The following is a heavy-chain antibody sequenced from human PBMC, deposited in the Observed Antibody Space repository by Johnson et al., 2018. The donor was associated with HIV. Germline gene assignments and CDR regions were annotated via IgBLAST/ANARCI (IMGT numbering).Heavy chain of an antibody. V-gene: IGHV3-30-3*01. J-gene: IGHJ3*02. CDR2: ISYDGSNK. D-gene: IGHD6-13*01. CDR1: GFTFSSYA. CDR3: AKEEGLAAAGTGEAFDI. Sequence: QVQLVESGGGVVQPGRSLRLSCAASGFTFSSYAMHWVRQAPGKGLAWVAVISYDGSNKYYADSVKGRFTISRDNAKNSLYLQMNSLRAEDTAVYYCAKEEGLAAAGTGEAFDIWGQGTMVTVSS.